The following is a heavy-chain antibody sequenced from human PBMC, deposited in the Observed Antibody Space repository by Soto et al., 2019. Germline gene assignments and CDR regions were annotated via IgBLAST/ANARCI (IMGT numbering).Heavy chain of an antibody. J-gene: IGHJ4*02. V-gene: IGHV3-23*01. CDR1: GFTFSSYA. Sequence: SLRLSCVASGFTFSSYAMSWVRQAPGKGLEWVSSISGGGGSTYYADSVKGRFTISRDTSKNTLYLQMNSLRAEDTAVYYCAKEAGISGGYWGQGTLLTVSS. CDR2: ISGGGGST. D-gene: IGHD6-13*01. CDR3: AKEAGISGGY.